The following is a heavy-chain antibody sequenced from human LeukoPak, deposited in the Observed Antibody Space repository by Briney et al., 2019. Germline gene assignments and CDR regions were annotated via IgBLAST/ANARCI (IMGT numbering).Heavy chain of an antibody. CDR2: IRSKAYGGTT. V-gene: IGHV3-49*04. Sequence: GGSLRLSCTASGFTFGDYAMSWVRQAPGKGLEWVGFIRSKAYGGTTEYAASVKGRFTISRDDSKSIAYLQMNSLKTEDTAVYYCTGFLEWLLSIDYWGQGTLVTVSS. D-gene: IGHD3-3*01. J-gene: IGHJ4*02. CDR3: TGFLEWLLSIDY. CDR1: GFTFGDYA.